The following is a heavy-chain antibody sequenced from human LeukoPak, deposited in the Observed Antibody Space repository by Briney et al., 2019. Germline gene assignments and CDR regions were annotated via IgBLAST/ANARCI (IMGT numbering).Heavy chain of an antibody. CDR2: IYNCGTT. Sequence: GGSLRLSCAASGFTVNYMTWVRQAPGKGLEWVSVIYNCGTTYYADSVKGRFTISRDNSENTLYLQMNSLRAEDTAVYYCARGTSEAFRSLDSWGQGTLVTVSS. CDR3: ARGTSEAFRSLDS. V-gene: IGHV3-66*01. D-gene: IGHD1-14*01. J-gene: IGHJ4*02. CDR1: GFTVNY.